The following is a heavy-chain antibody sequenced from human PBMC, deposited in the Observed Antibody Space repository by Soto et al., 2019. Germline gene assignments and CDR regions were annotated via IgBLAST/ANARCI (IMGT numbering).Heavy chain of an antibody. CDR1: GFTFSTDA. CDR2: ISNSGSST. Sequence: EVQLLESGGGLEQPGGSLRLSCAASGFTFSTDAMNWVRQAPGKGLEWVSAISNSGSSTYHADSVKGRFTISRDNLKNTLYLQMNSLRAEDTAVYYCAKGDSSSARTFWYWGQGTLVTVSS. CDR3: AKGDSSSARTFWY. V-gene: IGHV3-23*01. D-gene: IGHD6-6*01. J-gene: IGHJ4*02.